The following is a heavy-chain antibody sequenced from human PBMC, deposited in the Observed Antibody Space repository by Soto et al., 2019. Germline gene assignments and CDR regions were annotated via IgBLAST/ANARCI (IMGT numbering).Heavy chain of an antibody. J-gene: IGHJ4*02. CDR1: GFSFEDYA. V-gene: IGHV3-9*01. CDR2: IHWNGGHT. D-gene: IGHD6-19*01. CDR3: AKTPGTTGWDRFDS. Sequence: GGSLRLSCAASGFSFEDYAMHWVRQAPGKGLEWVSGIHWNGGHTGYADSVKGRFTISRDNAKNSLFLQMNSLRPEDTAFYYCAKTPGTTGWDRFDSCGQGTLVTVSS.